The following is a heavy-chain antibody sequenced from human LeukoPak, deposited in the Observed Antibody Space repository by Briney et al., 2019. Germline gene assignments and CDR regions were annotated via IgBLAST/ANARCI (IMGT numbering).Heavy chain of an antibody. CDR3: AREEGGQYSSSLYMDV. CDR1: GFTVSSNY. V-gene: IGHV3-53*01. D-gene: IGHD6-6*01. CDR2: IYSGGST. Sequence: GGSLRLSCAASGFTVSSNYMSWVRQAPGKGLEWVSVIYSGGSTYYADSVKGRFTISRDNSKNTLYLQMNSLRAEDTAVYYCAREEGGQYSSSLYMDVWGKGTTVSVSS. J-gene: IGHJ6*03.